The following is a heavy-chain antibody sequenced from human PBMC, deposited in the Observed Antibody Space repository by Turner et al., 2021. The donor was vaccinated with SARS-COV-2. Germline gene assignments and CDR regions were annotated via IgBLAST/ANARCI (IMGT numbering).Heavy chain of an antibody. J-gene: IGHJ6*02. CDR1: GFTFSSYS. D-gene: IGHD1-20*01. Sequence: EVQLVESGGGLVKPGGSLRLSWAASGFTFSSYSMNWVRQAPGKGLEWVSSISSSSSYIYYADSAKGRFTISRDNAKNSVYLQMNSLRAEDTAVYYCARDRIVRNWNDVPKPTYGMDVWGQGTTVTVSS. V-gene: IGHV3-21*01. CDR3: ARDRIVRNWNDVPKPTYGMDV. CDR2: ISSSSSYI.